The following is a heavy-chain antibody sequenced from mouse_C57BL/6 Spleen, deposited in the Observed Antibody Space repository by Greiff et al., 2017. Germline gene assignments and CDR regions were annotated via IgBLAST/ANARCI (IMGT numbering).Heavy chain of an antibody. J-gene: IGHJ1*03. CDR3: ARETTVVAKRYFDV. Sequence: LQQSGASVKISCKASGYAFSSYWMNWVKQRPGKGLEWIGQIYPGDGDTNYNGKFKGKATLTADKSSSTAYMQLSSLTSEDSAVYFCARETTVVAKRYFDVWGTGTTVTVSS. CDR1: GYAFSSYW. CDR2: IYPGDGDT. V-gene: IGHV1-80*01. D-gene: IGHD1-1*01.